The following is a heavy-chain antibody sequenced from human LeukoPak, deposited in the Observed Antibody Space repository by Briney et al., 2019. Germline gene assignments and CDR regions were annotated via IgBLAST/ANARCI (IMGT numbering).Heavy chain of an antibody. Sequence: GGSLRLSCAASGFTFSSYSMNWVRQAPGKGLEWVSSISSSSSYIYYADSVKGRFTISRDNAKNSLYLQMNSLRAEDTALYYCAKDADYDILTGYSRLYYFDYWGQGTLVTVSS. CDR1: GFTFSSYS. J-gene: IGHJ4*02. CDR3: AKDADYDILTGYSRLYYFDY. V-gene: IGHV3-21*04. D-gene: IGHD3-9*01. CDR2: ISSSSSYI.